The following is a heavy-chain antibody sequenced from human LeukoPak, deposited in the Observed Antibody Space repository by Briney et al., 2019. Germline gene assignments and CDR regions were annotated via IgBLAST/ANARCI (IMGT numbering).Heavy chain of an antibody. CDR2: IIPILGIA. Sequence: SVKVSCKASGGTFSSYAISWVRQAPGQGLEWMGRIIPILGIANYAQKFQGRVTITADKSTSTAYMELSSLRSEDTAVYYCARDSGYYGDLTYYYGMDVWGQGTAVTVSS. CDR1: GGTFSSYA. D-gene: IGHD4-17*01. J-gene: IGHJ6*02. V-gene: IGHV1-69*04. CDR3: ARDSGYYGDLTYYYGMDV.